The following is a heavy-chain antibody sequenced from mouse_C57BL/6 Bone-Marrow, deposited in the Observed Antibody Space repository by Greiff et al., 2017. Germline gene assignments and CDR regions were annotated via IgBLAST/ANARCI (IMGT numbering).Heavy chain of an antibody. J-gene: IGHJ1*03. CDR3: ASPLYHGDFDV. Sequence: VQLKESDAELVKPGASVKISCKVSGYTFTDHTIHWMKQRHEQGLEWIGYIYPRDGSTKYNEKFKGKATLTADKSSSTAYMQLNSLTSEDSAVYFFASPLYHGDFDVWGTGTTVTVSS. V-gene: IGHV1-78*01. CDR1: GYTFTDHT. D-gene: IGHD6-1*01. CDR2: IYPRDGST.